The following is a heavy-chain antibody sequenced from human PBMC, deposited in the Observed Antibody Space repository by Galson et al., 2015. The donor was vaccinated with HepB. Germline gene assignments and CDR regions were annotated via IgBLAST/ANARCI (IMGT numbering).Heavy chain of an antibody. J-gene: IGHJ5*02. CDR3: ANWRRVAATGFGFDP. Sequence: SLRLSCAASGFTFSSYAMSWVRQAPGKGLEWVSGISGSGGNTYYADSVKGRFTISRDNSKNTLYLQMNSLRAEDTAVYYCANWRRVAATGFGFDPWGQGTLVTVSS. CDR2: ISGSGGNT. D-gene: IGHD2-15*01. V-gene: IGHV3-23*01. CDR1: GFTFSSYA.